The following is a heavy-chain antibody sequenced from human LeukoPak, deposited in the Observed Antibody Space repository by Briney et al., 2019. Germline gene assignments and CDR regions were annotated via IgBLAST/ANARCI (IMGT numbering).Heavy chain of an antibody. CDR1: GFTFSDYA. Sequence: GRSLRLSCIGSGFTFSDYAMSWVRQAPGKGLEWVGLIRNKANGGTADYAASVKGRFTISRDDSKTIAYLQMNSLKTEDTAVYYCSRAYSTGWLGINDYWGQGALVTVSS. CDR3: SRAYSTGWLGINDY. J-gene: IGHJ4*02. D-gene: IGHD6-19*01. V-gene: IGHV3-49*04. CDR2: IRNKANGGTA.